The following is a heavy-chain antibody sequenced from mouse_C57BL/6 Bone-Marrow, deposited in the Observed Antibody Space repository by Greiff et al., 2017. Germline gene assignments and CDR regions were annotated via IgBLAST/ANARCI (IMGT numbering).Heavy chain of an antibody. J-gene: IGHJ2*01. CDR1: GFSLSTSGMG. CDR2: IYWDDDK. CDR3: ARREEGYYGSFFDY. D-gene: IGHD1-1*01. Sequence: QVTLKESGPGILQSSQTLSLTCSFSGFSLSTSGMGVSWIRQPSGKGLEWLAHIYWDDDKRYNPSLKSRLTISKDTSRNQVFLKITSVDTADTATYYCARREEGYYGSFFDYWGQGTTLTVSS. V-gene: IGHV8-12*01.